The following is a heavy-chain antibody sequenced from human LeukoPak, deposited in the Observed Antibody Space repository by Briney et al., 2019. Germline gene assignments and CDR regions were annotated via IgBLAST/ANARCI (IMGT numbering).Heavy chain of an antibody. CDR3: VRQRGRRVWFDP. CDR2: IYYSGST. V-gene: IGHV4-59*01. J-gene: IGHJ5*02. CDR1: GGSISPYY. D-gene: IGHD3-10*01. Sequence: SETLSLTCTVSGGSISPYYWSWIRQPPGKGLEWIGYIYYSGSTNYNPSLKSRVTISVDTSKNQFSLKLSSVTAADTAVYYCVRQRGRRVWFDPWGQGTLVTVSS.